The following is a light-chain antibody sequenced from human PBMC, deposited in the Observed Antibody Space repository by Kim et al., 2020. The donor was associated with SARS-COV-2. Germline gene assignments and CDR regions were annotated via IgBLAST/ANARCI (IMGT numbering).Light chain of an antibody. V-gene: IGKV3-20*01. J-gene: IGKJ2*01. Sequence: EIVLTQSPGTLSLSPGERATLSCRASQSVSANSLAWYQQKPGQAPRLLIYGASNRATGIPDRIAGSGSGTDFTLTISRLEPEDFAVYYCQQYGSSPRTFGQGTKLEI. CDR2: GAS. CDR1: QSVSANS. CDR3: QQYGSSPRT.